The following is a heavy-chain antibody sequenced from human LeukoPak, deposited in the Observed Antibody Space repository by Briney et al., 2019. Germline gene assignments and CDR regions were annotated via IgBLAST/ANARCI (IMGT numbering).Heavy chain of an antibody. CDR3: TRLGYNYDTSGNY. CDR1: GFTFSGSA. D-gene: IGHD3-22*01. J-gene: IGHJ4*02. V-gene: IGHV3-73*01. Sequence: GGSLRLSCAASGFTFSGSALHWARQASGKGLELVGRIRSKANNYATTYAASVKGRFTISRDDSKNTAYLQMHSLKTEDTAVYYCTRLGYNYDTSGNYWGQGTLVTVSS. CDR2: IRSKANNYAT.